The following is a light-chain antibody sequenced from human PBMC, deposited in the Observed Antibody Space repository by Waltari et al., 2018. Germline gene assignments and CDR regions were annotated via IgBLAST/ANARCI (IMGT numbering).Light chain of an antibody. Sequence: EIVLTQSPGTLSLSPGERATLSCRASQSVTRTLAWYQQKPGQAPRLLIYGASNRATGIPGRFSGSGSGTDFSLTISRLEPEDFAVYYCQHYLRLPATFGQGTKVEIK. J-gene: IGKJ1*01. CDR2: GAS. V-gene: IGKV3-20*01. CDR1: QSVTRT. CDR3: QHYLRLPAT.